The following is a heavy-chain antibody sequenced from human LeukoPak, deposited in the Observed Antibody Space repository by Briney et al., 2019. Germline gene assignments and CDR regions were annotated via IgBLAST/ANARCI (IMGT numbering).Heavy chain of an antibody. CDR1: GFTFSSYA. D-gene: IGHD2-2*02. J-gene: IGHJ4*02. Sequence: TGGSLRLSCAASGFTFSSYAMSWVRQAPGKGLEWVSAINGSGGSTYYADSVKGRFTISRDNSKNTLYLQMNSLRAEDTAVYYCAKDPNWAPTSCYSYWGQGTLVTVSS. V-gene: IGHV3-23*01. CDR3: AKDPNWAPTSCYSY. CDR2: INGSGGST.